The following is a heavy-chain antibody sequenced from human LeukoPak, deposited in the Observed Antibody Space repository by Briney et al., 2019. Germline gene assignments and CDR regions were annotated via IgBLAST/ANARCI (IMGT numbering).Heavy chain of an antibody. CDR1: GGSFSGYY. Sequence: SETLSLTCAVYGGSFSGYYWSWIRQPPGKGLEWIGEINHSGSTNYNPSLKSRVTISVDTSKNQFSLQLSSVTAADTAVYYCARVDLYSSGWRASNWFDPWGQGTLVTVSS. CDR3: ARVDLYSSGWRASNWFDP. D-gene: IGHD6-25*01. CDR2: INHSGST. V-gene: IGHV4-34*01. J-gene: IGHJ5*02.